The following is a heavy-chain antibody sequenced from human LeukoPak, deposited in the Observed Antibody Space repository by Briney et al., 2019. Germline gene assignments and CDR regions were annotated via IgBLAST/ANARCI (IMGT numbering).Heavy chain of an antibody. CDR2: INPNSGGT. D-gene: IGHD6-6*01. CDR1: GYTFTGYY. Sequence: PWASVKVSCKASGYTFTGYYMHWVRQAPGQGLEWMGWINPNSGGTNYAQKFQGRVTMTRDTSISTAYMELSSLRSDDTAVYYCARRGYEYSSSSGAEYFQHWGQGTLVTVSS. V-gene: IGHV1-2*02. CDR3: ARRGYEYSSSSGAEYFQH. J-gene: IGHJ1*01.